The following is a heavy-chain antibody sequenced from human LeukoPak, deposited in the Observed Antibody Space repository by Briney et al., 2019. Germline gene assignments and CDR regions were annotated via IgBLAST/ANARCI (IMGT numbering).Heavy chain of an antibody. V-gene: IGHV4-59*01. CDR2: IYYSGST. CDR3: AGGEYDILKNAFRHYYYYMDV. CDR1: GGSISSYY. D-gene: IGHD3-9*01. Sequence: PSETLSLTCTVSGGSISSYYWSWIRQPPGKGLEWIGYIYYSGSTNYNPSLKSRVTISVDTSKNQFSLKLSSVTAADTAVYYCAGGEYDILKNAFRHYYYYMDVWGKGTTVTVSS. J-gene: IGHJ6*03.